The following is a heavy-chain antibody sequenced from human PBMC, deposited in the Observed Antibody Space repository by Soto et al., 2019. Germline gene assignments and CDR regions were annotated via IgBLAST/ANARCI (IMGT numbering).Heavy chain of an antibody. CDR1: GESVSSGFYY. J-gene: IGHJ6*02. D-gene: IGHD2-15*01. V-gene: IGHV4-61*01. Sequence: XETLSLTCTVSGESVSSGFYYWNWIRQAPGKGLEWIGSILSSGRSNYNPSLKSRVSMSVDTSKNQFSLRLTSVGAADSAIYYCARVVRCTRSGCYYLAMDVWGQGTTVTVSS. CDR3: ARVVRCTRSGCYYLAMDV. CDR2: ILSSGRS.